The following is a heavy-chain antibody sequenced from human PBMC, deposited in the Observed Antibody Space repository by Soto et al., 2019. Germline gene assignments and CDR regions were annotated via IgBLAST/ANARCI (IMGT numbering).Heavy chain of an antibody. CDR3: AREKLWVNYYYYGMDV. D-gene: IGHD5-18*01. J-gene: IGHJ6*02. CDR2: ISSSGSTI. V-gene: IGHV3-48*03. Sequence: EVQLVESGGGLVQPGGSLRLSCAASGFTFSSYEMNWVRQAPGKGLEGVSYISSSGSTIYYADSVKGRFTISRDNANNSLYLQMNSLRAEDTAVYYCAREKLWVNYYYYGMDVWGQGTTVTVSS. CDR1: GFTFSSYE.